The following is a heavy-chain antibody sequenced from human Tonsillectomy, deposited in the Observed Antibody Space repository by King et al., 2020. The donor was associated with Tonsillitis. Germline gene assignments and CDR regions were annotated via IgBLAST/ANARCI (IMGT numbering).Heavy chain of an antibody. J-gene: IGHJ4*02. D-gene: IGHD6-19*01. CDR3: ARDPVYTSGWYDSAGYSFDY. Sequence: VQLVESGGGVVQPARSLRLSCAASGFTFSSYAMHWVRQAPGKGLEWVAAISDDGSIKYNAHSVKGRFTISRDNSKNTLYLQMNSLRAEDTAVYYCARDPVYTSGWYDSAGYSFDYWGQGTLVTVSS. V-gene: IGHV3-30*01. CDR1: GFTFSSYA. CDR2: ISDDGSIK.